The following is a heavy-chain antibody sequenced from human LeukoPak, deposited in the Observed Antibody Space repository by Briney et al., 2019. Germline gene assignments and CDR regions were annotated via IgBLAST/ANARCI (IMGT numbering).Heavy chain of an antibody. CDR3: ARNRGATGYYWVDY. J-gene: IGHJ4*02. D-gene: IGHD3-22*01. CDR1: GLTVSSNY. CDR2: IYSGGDT. V-gene: IGHV3-66*01. Sequence: GGSLRLSCAASGLTVSSNYMSWVRQAPGKGLEWVSVIYSGGDTYYADSVKGRFTISRDSSKNTLFLQMNSLRAEDTAVYSCARNRGATGYYWVDYWGQGTLVTVSS.